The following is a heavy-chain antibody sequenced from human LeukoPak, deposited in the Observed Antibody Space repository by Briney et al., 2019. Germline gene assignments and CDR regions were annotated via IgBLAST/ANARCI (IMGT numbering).Heavy chain of an antibody. Sequence: PGGSLRLSCAASGFTFSSYSMNWVRQAPGQGLEWVSSISSSSSYRYYADSVKGRFTISRDNAKNSLYLQMNSLKAEDTAVYYCARDMMMTFGGVLVPDYYYHGMDVWGQGTTVTVSS. V-gene: IGHV3-21*01. J-gene: IGHJ6*02. D-gene: IGHD3-16*02. CDR1: GFTFSSYS. CDR2: ISSSSSYR. CDR3: ARDMMMTFGGVLVPDYYYHGMDV.